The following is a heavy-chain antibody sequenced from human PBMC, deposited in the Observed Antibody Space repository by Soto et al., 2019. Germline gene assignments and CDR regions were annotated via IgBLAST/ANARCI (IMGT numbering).Heavy chain of an antibody. CDR3: ARGIAPYTFDN. CDR1: GYTFTSYA. J-gene: IGHJ4*02. V-gene: IGHV1-3*05. CDR2: INAGNGNT. Sequence: QVQLVQSGAEEKKPGASVKVSCKASGYTFTSYAMHWVRQAPGQRLEWMGWINAGNGNTKYSQKFQGRVTITRDTSARTASKELSSLRSEDTAASSCARGIAPYTFDNWGQGTLVTVPS. D-gene: IGHD6-13*01.